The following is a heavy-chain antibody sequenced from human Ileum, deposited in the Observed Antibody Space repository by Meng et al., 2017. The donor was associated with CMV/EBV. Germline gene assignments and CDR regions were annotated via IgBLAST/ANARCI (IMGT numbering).Heavy chain of an antibody. Sequence: QLRPQEPGPGLGRPSDTLSLTCGVSGAPISSYHWGWIRQPAGKGLEWIGRIYTSGSSSYNPSLKSRVTMSVDKSKNQVSLKLTSVTAADTAVYYCARDVRLVGHFDYWGQGTLVTVSS. J-gene: IGHJ4*02. CDR1: GAPISSYH. CDR3: ARDVRLVGHFDY. D-gene: IGHD2-15*01. CDR2: IYTSGSS. V-gene: IGHV4-4*07.